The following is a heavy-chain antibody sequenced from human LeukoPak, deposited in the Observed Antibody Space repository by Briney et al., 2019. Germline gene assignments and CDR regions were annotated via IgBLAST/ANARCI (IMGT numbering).Heavy chain of an antibody. J-gene: IGHJ4*02. CDR1: GYTFTSYD. CDR3: ASSYSSSSRFDY. CDR2: MNPNSGNT. V-gene: IGHV1-8*01. Sequence: GASVKVSCKASGYTFTSYDINWVRQATGQGLEWMGWMNPNSGNTGYAQKFQGRVTMTRNTSISTAYMELSSLRSDDTAVYYCASSYSSSSRFDYWGQGTLVTVSS. D-gene: IGHD6-13*01.